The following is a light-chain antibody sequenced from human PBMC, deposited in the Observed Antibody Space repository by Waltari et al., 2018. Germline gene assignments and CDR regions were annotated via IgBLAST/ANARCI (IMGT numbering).Light chain of an antibody. CDR3: GTWDSSLSVVV. J-gene: IGLJ2*01. CDR2: ENK. Sequence: QPVLTQPPSVSAAAGQKVTISCSGSSSNVGGQYVAWYQHLPRTAPRLLIYENKIRPSGIPDRFSGSKSGTSATLGITGLQTGDEADYYCGTWDSSLSVVVFGGGTKLTVL. CDR1: SSNVGGQY. V-gene: IGLV1-51*02.